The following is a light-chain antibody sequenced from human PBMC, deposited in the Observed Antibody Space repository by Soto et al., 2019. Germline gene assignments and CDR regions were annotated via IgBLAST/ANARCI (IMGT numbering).Light chain of an antibody. CDR2: DAS. V-gene: IGKV3-11*01. J-gene: IGKJ1*01. CDR3: QQRSDWPRDT. Sequence: EIVLTQSPATLSLSPGETATLSCRASQSLSNNLAWYQQRPGQAPRLLIFDASTRATGIPARFSGSGSGTDFILTLNRLEPEDTAVYYCQQRSDWPRDTFAQVTKVEIK. CDR1: QSLSNN.